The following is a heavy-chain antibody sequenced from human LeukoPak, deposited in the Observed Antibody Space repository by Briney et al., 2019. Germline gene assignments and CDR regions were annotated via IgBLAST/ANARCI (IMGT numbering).Heavy chain of an antibody. V-gene: IGHV4-4*07. CDR1: GGSISSYY. CDR2: IYTSGST. CDR3: ARDSGTFVAAAGFFDL. J-gene: IGHJ2*01. Sequence: SETLSLTCTVSGGSISSYYWSWIRQPAGKGLEWIGRIYTSGSTNDNPSLKGRVTMSVDTSKNQFSLKLSSVTAADTAVYYCARDSGTFVAAAGFFDLWGRGTLVTVSS. D-gene: IGHD6-13*01.